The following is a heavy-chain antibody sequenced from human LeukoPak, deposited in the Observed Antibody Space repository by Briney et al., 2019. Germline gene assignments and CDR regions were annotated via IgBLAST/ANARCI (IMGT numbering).Heavy chain of an antibody. CDR3: ARKLRTAAVGTYFDH. D-gene: IGHD6-13*01. CDR1: GGPISSINSY. CDR2: MYYSGDT. V-gene: IGHV4-39*07. J-gene: IGHJ4*02. Sequence: SETLSLTCTVSGGPISSINSYWGWVRQPPGKGLEWIGSMYYSGDTYYNPSLKSRVTISVDTSKNQFSLKLSSVTAADTAVYYCARKLRTAAVGTYFDHWGLGTLVTVSS.